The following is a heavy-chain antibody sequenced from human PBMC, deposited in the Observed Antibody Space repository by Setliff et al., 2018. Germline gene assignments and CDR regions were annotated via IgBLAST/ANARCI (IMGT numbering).Heavy chain of an antibody. V-gene: IGHV4-39*07. Sequence: SETLSLTCTVSGGSISSSSYYWGWIRQPPGKGLEWIGSIYYSGSTYYNPSLKSRVTISGDTSKNQFSLKLTSVTAADTAVYYCASRRTGPGGWFDYWGQGTLVTVSS. J-gene: IGHJ5*01. CDR1: GGSISSSSYY. CDR2: IYYSGST. CDR3: ASRRTGPGGWFDY. D-gene: IGHD1-26*01.